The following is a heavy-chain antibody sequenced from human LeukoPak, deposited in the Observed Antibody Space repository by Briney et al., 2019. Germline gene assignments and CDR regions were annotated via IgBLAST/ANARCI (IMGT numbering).Heavy chain of an antibody. CDR2: INPSGTGT. D-gene: IGHD5-24*01. Sequence: ASVKVSCKASGYTITNNYMHWVRQAPGQGLEWMGVINPSGTGTSYAQKFQGRITMSRDTSTSTVYMELSSLRSEDTAFYYCATDHSMANTAWWYDPWGQGTLVTVSS. J-gene: IGHJ5*02. CDR3: ATDHSMANTAWWYDP. V-gene: IGHV1-46*01. CDR1: GYTITNNY.